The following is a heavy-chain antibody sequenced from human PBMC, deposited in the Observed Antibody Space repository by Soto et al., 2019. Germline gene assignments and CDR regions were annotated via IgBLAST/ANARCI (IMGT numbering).Heavy chain of an antibody. Sequence: NPSETLSLTCTVSGGSVSSGSYYWSWIRQPPGKGLEWIGYIYYSGSTNYNPSLKSRVTISVDTSKNQFSLKLSSVTAADTAVYYCARARDGYNDFDYWGQGTLVTVSS. CDR1: GGSVSSGSYY. CDR3: ARARDGYNDFDY. CDR2: IYYSGST. D-gene: IGHD5-12*01. V-gene: IGHV4-61*01. J-gene: IGHJ4*02.